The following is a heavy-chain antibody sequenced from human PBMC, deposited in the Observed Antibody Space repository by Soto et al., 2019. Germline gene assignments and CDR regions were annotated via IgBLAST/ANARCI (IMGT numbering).Heavy chain of an antibody. CDR3: ARDLCSSLYGMDV. J-gene: IGHJ6*02. CDR2: IHPSGNT. Sequence: QVQLQESGPGLVKPSGTLSLTCAVSGDSITISNWWSWVRQPPGKGLEWIGGIHPSGNTNYNPSLKNRVSISVDKSKNQFSLNLSSVTAADTAVYYCARDLCSSLYGMDVCGLGTTVTVSS. D-gene: IGHD3-10*01. CDR1: GDSITISNW. V-gene: IGHV4-4*02.